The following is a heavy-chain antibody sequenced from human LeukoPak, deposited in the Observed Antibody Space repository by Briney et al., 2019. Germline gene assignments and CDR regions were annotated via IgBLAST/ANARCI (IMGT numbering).Heavy chain of an antibody. J-gene: IGHJ4*02. Sequence: PGGSLRLSCAASGFTFDDYTMHWVRQAPGKGLEWVSLISWDGGSTYYADSVKGRFTISRDNSKNSLYLQMNSLRTEDTALYYCAKDIGPTYGSGSEGGYFDYWGQGTLVTVSS. CDR1: GFTFDDYT. V-gene: IGHV3-43*01. CDR2: ISWDGGST. D-gene: IGHD3-10*01. CDR3: AKDIGPTYGSGSEGGYFDY.